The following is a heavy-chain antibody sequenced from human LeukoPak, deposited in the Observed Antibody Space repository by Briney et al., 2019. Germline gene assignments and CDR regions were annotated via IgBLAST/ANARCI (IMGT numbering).Heavy chain of an antibody. J-gene: IGHJ4*02. V-gene: IGHV1-2*06. D-gene: IGHD5-24*01. CDR1: AYDFTGYY. CDR2: LNPNTGHA. CDR3: AKDRDGADRIIL. Sequence: ASVKVPCKVVAYDFTGYYIHWVRQAPGQGPEWMGRLNPNTGHAVYAFKFQGRVTITRDTSSSTAYMEVTRLTSDDTALYYCAKDRDGADRIILWGQGTLVTVSS.